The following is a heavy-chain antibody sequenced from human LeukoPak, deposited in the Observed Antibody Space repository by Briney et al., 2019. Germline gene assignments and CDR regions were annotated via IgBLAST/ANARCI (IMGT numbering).Heavy chain of an antibody. V-gene: IGHV4-34*01. D-gene: IGHD3-10*01. Sequence: PSETLSLTCAVYGGSFSGYYWTWIRQPPGKGLEWIGEINHSGSTNYNPSLKSRLTISVDTSKNQFSLKLSSVTAADTAVYYCARGRGIGELLEYYFDYWGQGTLVTVSS. J-gene: IGHJ4*02. CDR3: ARGRGIGELLEYYFDY. CDR2: INHSGST. CDR1: GGSFSGYY.